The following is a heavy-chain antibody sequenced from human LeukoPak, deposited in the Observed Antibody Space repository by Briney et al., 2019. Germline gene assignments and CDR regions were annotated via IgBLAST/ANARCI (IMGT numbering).Heavy chain of an antibody. D-gene: IGHD2-2*01. CDR2: IWYDGSNK. CDR1: GFTFSSYG. CDR3: ARDAYCSSTSCYIFDY. J-gene: IGHJ4*02. V-gene: IGHV3-33*01. Sequence: GGSLRLSCAASGFTFSSYGMHWVRQAPGKGLEWVAVIWYDGSNKYYADSVKGRCTISRDNSKNTLYLQMNSLRAEDTAVYYCARDAYCSSTSCYIFDYWGQGTLVTVSS.